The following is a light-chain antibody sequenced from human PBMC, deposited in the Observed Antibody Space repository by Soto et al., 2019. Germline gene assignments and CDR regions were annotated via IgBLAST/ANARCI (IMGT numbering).Light chain of an antibody. CDR2: GNN. CDR1: SSNVGAGYG. CDR3: RSYATSLRTPV. V-gene: IGLV1-40*01. Sequence: QSVLTQPPSVSGAPGQWITISCTGSSSNVGAGYGVYWYQTLPGTAPKLLIYGNNNRPSGVPDRFSGSKSGTSASLAITGLQAENEADYYCRSYATSLRTPVFGGGTKLTVL. J-gene: IGLJ2*01.